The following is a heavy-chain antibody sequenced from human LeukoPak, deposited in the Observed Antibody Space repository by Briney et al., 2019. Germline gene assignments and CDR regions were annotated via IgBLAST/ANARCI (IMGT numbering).Heavy chain of an antibody. CDR3: ARPANGVHHFDY. J-gene: IGHJ4*02. CDR2: IDPSDSYT. CDR1: GYSFTSYW. V-gene: IGHV5-10-1*01. Sequence: GESLKISCKGSGYSFTSYWISWVRQMPGKGLEWMGRIDPSDSYTNYSPSFQGHVTISADKSISTAYLQWSSLKASDTAMYYCARPANGVHHFDYWGQGTLVTVAS. D-gene: IGHD2-8*01.